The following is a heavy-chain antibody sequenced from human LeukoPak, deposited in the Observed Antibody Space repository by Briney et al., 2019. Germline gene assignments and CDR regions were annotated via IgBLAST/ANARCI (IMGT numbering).Heavy chain of an antibody. J-gene: IGHJ4*02. CDR1: GGTFSSYA. CDR2: ISVYNGNT. V-gene: IGHV1-18*01. CDR3: AREEYRAEYSGYDKDY. D-gene: IGHD5-12*01. Sequence: ASVKVSCKASGGTFSSYAISWVRQAPGQGLEWMGWISVYNGNTNYAQKFQGRVTMTTDTSTSTTYMELRSLRSDDTAVYYCAREEYRAEYSGYDKDYWGQGTLVTVSS.